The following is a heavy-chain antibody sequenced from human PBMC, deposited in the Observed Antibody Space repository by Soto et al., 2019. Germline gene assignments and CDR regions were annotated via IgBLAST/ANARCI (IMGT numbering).Heavy chain of an antibody. J-gene: IGHJ1*01. CDR1: GGSITSYH. CDR2: TAYTGNS. CDR3: ARDMHAGFTNYFNR. V-gene: IGHV4-59*01. Sequence: PSETLSLTCVVSGGSITSYHWRWIRPFPGTGLEWSASTAYTGNSNYRPSLKSRVTISMDTTKSKLYIKLKSMTAADTAVYYWARDMHAGFTNYFNRWRQGTLVTVYS. D-gene: IGHD2-8*01.